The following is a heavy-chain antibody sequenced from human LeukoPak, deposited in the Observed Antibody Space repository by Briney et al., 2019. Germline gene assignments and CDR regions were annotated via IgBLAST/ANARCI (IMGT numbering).Heavy chain of an antibody. CDR2: IIPIFGTA. CDR3: AREGEVNGVRVDYYYYMDV. D-gene: IGHD3-10*01. J-gene: IGHJ6*03. CDR1: GGTFSSYA. Sequence: SVKVSCKASGGTFSSYAISWVRQAPGQGLEWMGGIIPIFGTANYAQKFQGRVTITADKSTSTAYMELSSLRSEDTAVYYCAREGEVNGVRVDYYYYMDVWGKGTTVTVSS. V-gene: IGHV1-69*06.